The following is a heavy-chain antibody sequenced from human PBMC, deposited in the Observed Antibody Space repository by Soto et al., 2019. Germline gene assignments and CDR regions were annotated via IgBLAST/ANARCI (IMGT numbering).Heavy chain of an antibody. CDR2: VHPNSGGT. CDR1: GYTFSVYH. Sequence: QVHLVQSGAEVKQPGASVKVSCKASGYTFSVYHMHWVRQAPGQGLEWMGWVHPNSGGTNYAQSFEGRCTMTGDTTLKTSYMEVSRRTSDDVAVEYYAKELETEMDGWGQAPRVTVSS. V-gene: IGHV1-2*02. CDR3: AKELETEMDG. J-gene: IGHJ6*02.